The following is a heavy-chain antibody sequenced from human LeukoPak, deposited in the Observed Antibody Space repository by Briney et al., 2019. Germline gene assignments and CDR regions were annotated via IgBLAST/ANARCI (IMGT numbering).Heavy chain of an antibody. J-gene: IGHJ4*02. Sequence: ASVKVSCKASGGTFSSYAISWVRQAPGQGLERMGGIIPIFGTAYYAQKFQGRVTITTDESTSTAYMELSSLRSEDTAVYYCASGFPRPTRGFYFDYWGQGTLVTVSS. CDR1: GGTFSSYA. CDR3: ASGFPRPTRGFYFDY. CDR2: IIPIFGTA. D-gene: IGHD2-15*01. V-gene: IGHV1-69*05.